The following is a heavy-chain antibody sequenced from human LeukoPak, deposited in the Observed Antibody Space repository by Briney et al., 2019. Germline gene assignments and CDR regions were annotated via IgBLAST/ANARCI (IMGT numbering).Heavy chain of an antibody. V-gene: IGHV4-61*02. D-gene: IGHD3-10*01. Sequence: PSQTLSLTCTVSGGSISSGSYYWSWIRQPAGKGLEWIGRIYTSGSTNYNPSLKSRVTISVDTSKNQFSLKLSSVTAADTAVYYCAREGDYYGSGSYYTPFDNWGQGTLVTVSS. CDR1: GGSISSGSYY. CDR3: AREGDYYGSGSYYTPFDN. CDR2: IYTSGST. J-gene: IGHJ4*02.